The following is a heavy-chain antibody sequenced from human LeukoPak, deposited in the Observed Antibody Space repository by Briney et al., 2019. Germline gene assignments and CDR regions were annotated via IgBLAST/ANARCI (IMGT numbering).Heavy chain of an antibody. J-gene: IGHJ4*02. CDR1: GFTFSSYG. V-gene: IGHV3-NL1*01. Sequence: GGSLRLSCAAAGFTFSSYGMHWVRQAPGRGLEWVSLLYASGRTYYTDSAKGRFAISRDASQNTLYLQMNSLKVGDTAVYYCARGDISGSYFDYWGQGTLVTVSS. D-gene: IGHD6-25*01. CDR2: LYASGRT. CDR3: ARGDISGSYFDY.